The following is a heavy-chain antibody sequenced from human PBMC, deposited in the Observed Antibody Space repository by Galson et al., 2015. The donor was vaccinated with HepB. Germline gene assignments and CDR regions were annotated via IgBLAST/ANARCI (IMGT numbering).Heavy chain of an antibody. CDR2: IIPIFGTA. V-gene: IGHV1-69*13. D-gene: IGHD3-3*01. J-gene: IGHJ6*02. Sequence: SVKVSCKASGGTFSSYAISWVRQAPGQGLEWMGGIIPIFGTANYAQKFQGRVTITADESTSTAYMELSSLRSEDTAVYYCARGGLRFLEWLSLPNYYYYGMDVWGQGTTVTVSS. CDR1: GGTFSSYA. CDR3: ARGGLRFLEWLSLPNYYYYGMDV.